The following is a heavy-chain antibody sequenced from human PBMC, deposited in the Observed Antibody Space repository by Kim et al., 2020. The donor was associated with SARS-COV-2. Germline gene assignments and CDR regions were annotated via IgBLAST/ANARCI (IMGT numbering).Heavy chain of an antibody. J-gene: IGHJ6*02. CDR3: NTDDGGILWLGEFRYYYYGMDV. D-gene: IGHD3-10*01. Sequence: GGSLRLSCAASGFTFSNAWMSWVRQAPGKGLEWVGRIKSKTDGGTTDYAAPVKGRFTISRDDSKNTLYLQMNSLKTEDTAVYYCNTDDGGILWLGEFRYYYYGMDVWGQGTTVTVSS. CDR1: GFTFSNAW. CDR2: IKSKTDGGTT. V-gene: IGHV3-15*01.